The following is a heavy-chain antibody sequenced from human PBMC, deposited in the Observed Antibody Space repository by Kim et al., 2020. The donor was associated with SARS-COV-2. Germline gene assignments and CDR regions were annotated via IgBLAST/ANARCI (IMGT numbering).Heavy chain of an antibody. J-gene: IGHJ4*02. CDR1: GYTFTSYA. V-gene: IGHV1-3*01. CDR2: INPGNGNT. D-gene: IGHD3-10*01. CDR3: ARDMVRGVIPDY. Sequence: ASVKVSCKASGYTFTSYAMHWVRQAPGQRLEWMGRINPGNGNTKYSQKFQGRVTITRDTSASTVYMELSSLRSEDTAVYYCARDMVRGVIPDYWGQGTLVTVSS.